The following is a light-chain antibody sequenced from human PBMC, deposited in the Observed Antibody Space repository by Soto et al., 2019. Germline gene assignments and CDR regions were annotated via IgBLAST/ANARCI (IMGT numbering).Light chain of an antibody. J-gene: IGKJ2*01. Sequence: DIQMTQSPSTLSASVGDRVTITCRASQNIDRWLAWYQQKPGKAPKLLIYDASSLESGVPSRFSGSGSGTEFTLTISILQPDDFATYYCQQYKSYSVYTFGQGTKLEIK. CDR2: DAS. V-gene: IGKV1-5*01. CDR3: QQYKSYSVYT. CDR1: QNIDRW.